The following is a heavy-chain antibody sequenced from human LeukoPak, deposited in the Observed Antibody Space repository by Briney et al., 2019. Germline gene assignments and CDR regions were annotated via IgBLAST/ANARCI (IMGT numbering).Heavy chain of an antibody. CDR1: GYTFTNYY. CDR3: ARTVVVTAIPHYYYYMDV. CDR2: IIPIFGTA. Sequence: SVKVSCKASGYTFTNYYIHWVRQAPGQGLEWMGGIIPIFGTANYAQKFQGRVTITADESTSTAYMELSSLRSEDTAVYYCARTVVVTAIPHYYYYMDVWGKGTTVTISS. V-gene: IGHV1-69*13. D-gene: IGHD2-21*02. J-gene: IGHJ6*03.